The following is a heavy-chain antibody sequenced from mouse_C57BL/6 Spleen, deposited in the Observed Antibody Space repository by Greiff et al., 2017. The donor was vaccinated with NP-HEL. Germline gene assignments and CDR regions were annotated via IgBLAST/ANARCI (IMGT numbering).Heavy chain of an antibody. V-gene: IGHV5-17*01. CDR3: ARGTTTVVATRDYYAMDY. J-gene: IGHJ4*01. Sequence: EVMLVESGGGLVKPGGSLKLSCAASGFTFSDYGMHWVRQAPEKGLEWVAYISSGSSTIYYADTVKGRFTISRDNAKNTLFLQMTSLRSEDTAMYYCARGTTTVVATRDYYAMDYWGQGTSVTVSS. D-gene: IGHD1-1*01. CDR2: ISSGSSTI. CDR1: GFTFSDYG.